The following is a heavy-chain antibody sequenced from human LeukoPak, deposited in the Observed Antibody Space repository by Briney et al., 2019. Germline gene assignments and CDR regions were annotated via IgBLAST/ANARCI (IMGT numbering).Heavy chain of an antibody. J-gene: IGHJ4*02. CDR1: GYTFTGYY. CDR3: ARDYSQVAWSDY. V-gene: IGHV1-2*06. CDR2: INPNSGGT. Sequence: ASVKVSCKASGYTFTGYYMHWVRQAPGQGLEWMGRINPNSGGTNYAQKFQGRVTMTRDTSISTAYMELSRLRSDDTAVYYCARDYSQVAWSDYWGQGTLVTVSS. D-gene: IGHD2-15*01.